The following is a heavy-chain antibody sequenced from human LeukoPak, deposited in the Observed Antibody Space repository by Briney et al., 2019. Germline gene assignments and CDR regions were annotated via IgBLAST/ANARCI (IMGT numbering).Heavy chain of an antibody. V-gene: IGHV3-7*01. J-gene: IGHJ4*02. CDR2: INQDGTEK. CDR3: VKVAKYYYGSETYYFFEH. D-gene: IGHD3-10*01. CDR1: GFTFTTYW. Sequence: GESLRLSCAASGFTFTTYWMAWVRQFPGKGLEWVANINQDGTEKYSVDSVKGRFTISRDNAKNSLYLQMNSLRVEDTATYYCVKVAKYYYGSETYYFFEHWGQGTPVTASS.